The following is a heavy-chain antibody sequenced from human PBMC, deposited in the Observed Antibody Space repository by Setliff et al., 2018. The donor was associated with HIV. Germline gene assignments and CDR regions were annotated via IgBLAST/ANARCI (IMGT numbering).Heavy chain of an antibody. D-gene: IGHD3-22*01. V-gene: IGHV4-34*01. CDR2: INHRGST. J-gene: IGHJ4*02. Sequence: SETLSLTCAVYSGSFSGYRWTWIRQPPGKGLEWIGEINHRGSTTYNPSLRSRVTISVDTSKNRFSLKLNSVTAADTAVYYCARGDYYDSTGYEGLDSWGRGTLVT. CDR3: ARGDYYDSTGYEGLDS. CDR1: SGSFSGYR.